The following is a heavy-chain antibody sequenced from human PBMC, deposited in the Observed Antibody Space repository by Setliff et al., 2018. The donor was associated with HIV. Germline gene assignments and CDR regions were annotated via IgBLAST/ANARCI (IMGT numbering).Heavy chain of an antibody. D-gene: IGHD6-19*01. CDR1: GGSMRSSGYS. V-gene: IGHV4-30-2*03. CDR2: IYYNGNA. Sequence: SQTLSLTCAVSGGSMRSSGYSWTWIRQAPGKGLEWVGYIYYNGNAYYSPSLKSRVTISVDTSKNQFSLTLTSVTAADTAVYYCARQQHSSDLKIWNYWGQGTLVTVSS. J-gene: IGHJ4*02. CDR3: ARQQHSSDLKIWNY.